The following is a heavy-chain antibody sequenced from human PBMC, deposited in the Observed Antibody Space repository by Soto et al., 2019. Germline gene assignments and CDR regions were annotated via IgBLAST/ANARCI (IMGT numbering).Heavy chain of an antibody. D-gene: IGHD3-16*01. CDR2: ISCDGSNK. V-gene: IGHV3-30-3*01. J-gene: IGHJ4*02. Sequence: GSLRLSCAASGFTFSSYAMHWVRQAPGKGLEWVAVISCDGSNKYYADSVKGRFTISRDNSKNTLYLQMNSLRAEDTAVYYCARGLRLRLGELSGLWGQGTLVTVSS. CDR3: ARGLRLRLGELSGL. CDR1: GFTFSSYA.